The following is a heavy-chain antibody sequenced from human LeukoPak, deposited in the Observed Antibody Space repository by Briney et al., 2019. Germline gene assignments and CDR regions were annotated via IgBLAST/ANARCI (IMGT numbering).Heavy chain of an antibody. J-gene: IGHJ4*02. CDR1: GYTFTGYY. D-gene: IGHD6-19*01. CDR2: INPNSGGT. Sequence: ASVKVSCKASGYTFTGYYMHWVRQAPGQGLEWMGWINPNSGGTNYAQKSQGRVTMTRDTSISTAYMEPSRLRADDTAVYYCASGEQWATYYWGQGTLVTVSS. V-gene: IGHV1-2*02. CDR3: ASGEQWATYY.